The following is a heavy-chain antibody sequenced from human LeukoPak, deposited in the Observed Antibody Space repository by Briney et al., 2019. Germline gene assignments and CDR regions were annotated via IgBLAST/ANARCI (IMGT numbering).Heavy chain of an antibody. CDR3: AREMGIAAAGTGDY. Sequence: PSETLSLTCAVYGGSFSGYYWSWIRQPPGKGLEWIGEINHSGSTNYNPSLKSRVTISVDTSKNQFSLKLSSVTAADTAVYYCAREMGIAAAGTGDYWGQGTLVTVSS. CDR2: INHSGST. CDR1: GGSFSGYY. D-gene: IGHD6-13*01. V-gene: IGHV4-34*01. J-gene: IGHJ4*02.